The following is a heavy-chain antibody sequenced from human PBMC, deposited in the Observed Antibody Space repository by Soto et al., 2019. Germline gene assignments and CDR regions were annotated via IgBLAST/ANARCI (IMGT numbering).Heavy chain of an antibody. CDR3: ARDSRYYDILTGYRPYYYMDV. J-gene: IGHJ6*03. CDR1: GDSISISSYY. D-gene: IGHD3-9*01. Sequence: SETLSLTCTISGDSISISSYYWAWIRQPPGKGLEWIGSMYYSGSTYNNPSLKSRVTISVDTPKNQFSLMLSSVTAADTAVYYCARDSRYYDILTGYRPYYYMDVWGKGTTVTVSS. CDR2: MYYSGST. V-gene: IGHV4-39*07.